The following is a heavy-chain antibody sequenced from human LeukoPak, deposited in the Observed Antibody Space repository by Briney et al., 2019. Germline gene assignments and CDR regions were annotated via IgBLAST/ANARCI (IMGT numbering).Heavy chain of an antibody. V-gene: IGHV1-18*04. J-gene: IGHJ4*02. CDR1: GYTFTSYY. D-gene: IGHD6-13*01. Sequence: VASVKVSCKASGYTFTSYYMHWVRQAPGQGLEWMGWISAYNGNTNYAQKLQGRVTMTTDTSTSTAYMELRSLRSDDTAVYYCARELGIAAAGTGFDYWGQGTLVTVSS. CDR2: ISAYNGNT. CDR3: ARELGIAAAGTGFDY.